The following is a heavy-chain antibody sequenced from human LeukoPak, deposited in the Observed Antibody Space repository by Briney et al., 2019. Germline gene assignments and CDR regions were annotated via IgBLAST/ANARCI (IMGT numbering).Heavy chain of an antibody. CDR2: ISSSGSTI. CDR3: GTGTGWFDP. V-gene: IGHV3-48*03. D-gene: IGHD1-1*01. CDR1: GFTFCRYD. J-gene: IGHJ5*02. Sequence: GGSLRLSCAASGFTFCRYDMNWVRQAPGKGLEWVPYISSSGSTIYYADSVKGRFTISRDNAKNSLYLQMNSLRAEDTAVYYCGTGTGWFDPWGQGTLVTVSS.